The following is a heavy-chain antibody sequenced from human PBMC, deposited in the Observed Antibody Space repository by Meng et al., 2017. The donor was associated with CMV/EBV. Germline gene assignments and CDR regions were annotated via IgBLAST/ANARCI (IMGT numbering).Heavy chain of an antibody. CDR2: INPNSGGT. V-gene: IGHV1-2*02. J-gene: IGHJ5*02. Sequence: QGQLEQSGAEVKKPGASVQVSSKASGYTFTGYYMHWVRQAPGQGLEWMGWINPNSGGTNYAQKVQGRVTMTRDTSISTAYMELSRLRSDDTAVYYCARGPLGEYSNYDAPWGQGTLVTVSS. D-gene: IGHD4-11*01. CDR3: ARGPLGEYSNYDAP. CDR1: GYTFTGYY.